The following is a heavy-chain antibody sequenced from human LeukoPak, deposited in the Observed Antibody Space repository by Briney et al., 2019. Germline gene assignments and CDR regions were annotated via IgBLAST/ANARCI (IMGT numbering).Heavy chain of an antibody. CDR1: GFTYWRYD. CDR3: ALYCSGGSCYSMGGAFDI. Sequence: GGSLRLPCAASGFTYWRYDMSWVREAPGKGLEGVSAYSGNGDSTYYVDSVKGRFTISRDNSKNTLYLQMNSLRAEDTAVYYCALYCSGGSCYSMGGAFDIWGQGTVVTVSS. J-gene: IGHJ3*02. D-gene: IGHD2-15*01. CDR2: YSGNGDST. V-gene: IGHV3-23*01.